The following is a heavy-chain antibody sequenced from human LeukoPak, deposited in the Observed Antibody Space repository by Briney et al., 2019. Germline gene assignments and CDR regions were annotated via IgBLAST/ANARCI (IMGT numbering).Heavy chain of an antibody. V-gene: IGHV4-34*01. J-gene: IGHJ4*03. CDR3: ARGPTISETGYFDF. CDR1: GESFSAYY. CDR2: INHRGDT. Sequence: SETLSLTCAVYGESFSAYYWSWIRQSPGKGLEWIAEINHRGDTNYNPSVKSRVTISIDTSKNQFSLKVRSLTAADTAVYYCARGPTISETGYFDFWGQATLVTVSS. D-gene: IGHD1-1*01.